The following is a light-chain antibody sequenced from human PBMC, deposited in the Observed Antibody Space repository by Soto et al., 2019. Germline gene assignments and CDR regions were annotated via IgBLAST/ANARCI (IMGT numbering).Light chain of an antibody. CDR3: QQYNSYPCT. J-gene: IGKJ2*02. CDR1: QDLNNW. CDR2: RAS. V-gene: IGKV1-5*03. Sequence: DLQETQSPSTLPASVRDRITITCRASQDLNNWLAWYQQKPGKAPRLLIYRASSLESGVPSRFSGSGSGTEFTLTISSLEPDDFATYYCQQYNSYPCTFGQGTKVDI.